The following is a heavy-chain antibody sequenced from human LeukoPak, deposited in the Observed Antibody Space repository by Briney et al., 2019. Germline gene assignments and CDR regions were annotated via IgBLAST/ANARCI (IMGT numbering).Heavy chain of an antibody. D-gene: IGHD2-2*01. J-gene: IGHJ5*02. CDR2: INADGSAT. CDR1: GFTFSSHW. V-gene: IGHV3-74*01. CDR3: VRGALRDCSYTSCTRGSWFDP. Sequence: GGSLRLSCAASGFTFSSHWMHWVRQAPEKGLVGVSHINADGSATYYAASVKGRFTISRDNAGNTLYLQMHSLTAEDTGVYYCVRGALRDCSYTSCTRGSWFDPWGQGTLVTVSS.